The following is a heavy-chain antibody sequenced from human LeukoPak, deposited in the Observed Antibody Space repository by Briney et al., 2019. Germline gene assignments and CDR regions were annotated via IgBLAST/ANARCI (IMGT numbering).Heavy chain of an antibody. CDR1: GGTFSSYA. V-gene: IGHV1-69*13. Sequence: ASVKVSCKASGGTFSSYAISWVRQAPGQGLEWMGGIIPIFGTANYAQKFQGRVTITADESTSTAYMELSSLRSEDTAVYYCASKKRGSCRQYYFDYWGQGTLVTVSS. D-gene: IGHD1-26*01. CDR3: ASKKRGSCRQYYFDY. J-gene: IGHJ4*02. CDR2: IIPIFGTA.